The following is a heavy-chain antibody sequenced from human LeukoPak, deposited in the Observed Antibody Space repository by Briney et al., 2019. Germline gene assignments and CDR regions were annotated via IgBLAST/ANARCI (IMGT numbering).Heavy chain of an antibody. CDR1: GFTFDDYG. CDR2: INWNGGRT. CDR3: ARVGTITWYYFDF. J-gene: IGHJ4*02. Sequence: GGSLRLSCAAFGFTFDDYGMSWVRQAPGKGLEWVSGINWNGGRTACAASVRGRFTISRDSAKKSLFLQMNSLRAEDTALYFYARVGTITWYYFDFWGQGTLVTVSS. V-gene: IGHV3-20*04. D-gene: IGHD2-2*01.